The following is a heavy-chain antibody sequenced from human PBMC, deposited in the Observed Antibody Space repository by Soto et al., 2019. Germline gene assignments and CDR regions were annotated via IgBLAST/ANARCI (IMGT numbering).Heavy chain of an antibody. CDR1: GGTFSSYA. D-gene: IGHD3-3*01. CDR2: IIPIFGTA. Sequence: QVQLVQSGAEVKKPGSSVKVSCKASGGTFSSYAISWVRQAPGQGLEWMGGIIPIFGTANYAQKFQGRVTITADESTSTAYMELSSLRSEDTAVYYCAREVFATIFGVVTDYYYGMDVWGQGTTVTVSS. J-gene: IGHJ6*02. CDR3: AREVFATIFGVVTDYYYGMDV. V-gene: IGHV1-69*01.